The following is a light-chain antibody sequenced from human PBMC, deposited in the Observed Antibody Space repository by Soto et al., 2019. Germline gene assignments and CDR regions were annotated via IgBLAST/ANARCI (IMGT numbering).Light chain of an antibody. J-gene: IGKJ5*01. CDR2: AAS. V-gene: IGKV1-39*01. CDR1: QSISSY. Sequence: DIQMTQSPSSLSASVGDRVTITCRASQSISSYLNWYQQKPGKAPKLLIYAASTLQSGVPSRFSGSGSGTHFPLTISRLQPEDIATYYCQQSYSTPPAFGQGKRLEI. CDR3: QQSYSTPPA.